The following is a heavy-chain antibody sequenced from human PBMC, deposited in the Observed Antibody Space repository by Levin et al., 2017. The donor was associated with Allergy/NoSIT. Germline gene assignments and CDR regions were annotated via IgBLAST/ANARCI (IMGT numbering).Heavy chain of an antibody. V-gene: IGHV3-23*01. D-gene: IGHD3-10*01. CDR3: ARTPYGSGSYYKTFYIDS. CDR1: GFTFRSYS. J-gene: IGHJ4*02. Sequence: PGGSLRLSCAASGFTFRSYSMSWVRQAPGRGLEWVLVISGIGDTTYYADSVKGRFTISRDNSKNTLYLQMNSLRGEDTALYYCARTPYGSGSYYKTFYIDSWGQGSQVTVSS. CDR2: ISGIGDTT.